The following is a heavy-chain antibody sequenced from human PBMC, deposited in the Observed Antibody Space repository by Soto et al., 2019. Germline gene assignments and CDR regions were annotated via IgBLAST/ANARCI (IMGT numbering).Heavy chain of an antibody. D-gene: IGHD2-21*02. Sequence: SETLSLTCTVSGGSISGYYGSWIRQPPGKGLEWIGYMYNTGSTVYNPSFKSRVTISVDTSKNQFSLKLNSVTAADTAVYYCARDLWGYCGTDCYPLDVWGQGTTVTVSS. J-gene: IGHJ6*02. CDR1: GGSISGYY. CDR2: MYNTGST. CDR3: ARDLWGYCGTDCYPLDV. V-gene: IGHV4-59*01.